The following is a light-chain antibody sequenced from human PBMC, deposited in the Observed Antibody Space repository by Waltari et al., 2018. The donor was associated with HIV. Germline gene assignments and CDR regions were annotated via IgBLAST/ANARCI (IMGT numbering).Light chain of an antibody. J-gene: IGKJ4*01. V-gene: IGKV2-28*01. CDR3: MQSLQTPLT. CDR1: QSLLHGSGFDY. CDR2: LGS. Sequence: DIVMTQSPLSLHVTPGEAASISCRSSQSLLHGSGFDYLDWYLQKPGQPPQLLIYLGSNRASGVSDRFSGSGSGTDFTLEISKVEPEDVGVYFCMQSLQTPLTFGGGTKVE.